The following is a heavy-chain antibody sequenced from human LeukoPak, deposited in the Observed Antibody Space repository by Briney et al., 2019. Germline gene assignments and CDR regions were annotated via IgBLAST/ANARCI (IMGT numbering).Heavy chain of an antibody. CDR3: ASPIMITFGEVIAFDY. CDR2: ISAYNGNT. V-gene: IGHV1-18*01. CDR1: GYTFTSYG. Sequence: ASVKVSCKASGYTFTSYGISWVRQAPGQGLEWMGWISAYNGNTNYAQKLQGRVTMTTATSTSTAYMELRSLRSDDTAVYYSASPIMITFGEVIAFDYWGQGTLVTVSS. D-gene: IGHD3-16*02. J-gene: IGHJ4*02.